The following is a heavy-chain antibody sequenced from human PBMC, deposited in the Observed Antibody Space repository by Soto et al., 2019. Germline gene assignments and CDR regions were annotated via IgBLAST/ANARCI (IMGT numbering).Heavy chain of an antibody. V-gene: IGHV1-3*01. CDR3: ARDPFWSGYYFDY. D-gene: IGHD3-3*01. CDR2: INAGNGNT. CDR1: GYTFTSYA. J-gene: IGHJ4*02. Sequence: ASVKVSCKATGYTFTSYAMHWVRQAPGQRLEWMGWINAGNGNTKYSQKFQGRVTITRDTSASTAYMELSSLRSEDTAVYYCARDPFWSGYYFDYWGQGTLVTVSS.